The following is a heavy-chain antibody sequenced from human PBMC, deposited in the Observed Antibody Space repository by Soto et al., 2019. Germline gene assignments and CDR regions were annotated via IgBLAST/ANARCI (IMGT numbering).Heavy chain of an antibody. CDR3: ARRSIAARGNWFDP. V-gene: IGHV4-34*01. CDR1: GGSFSGYY. CDR2: INHSGST. Sequence: TSETLSLTCAVYGGSFSGYYWSWIRQPPGKGLEWIGEINHSGSTNYNPSLKSRVTISVDTSKNQFSLKLSSVTAADTAVYYCARRSIAARGNWFDPWGQGTLVTVS. J-gene: IGHJ5*02. D-gene: IGHD6-6*01.